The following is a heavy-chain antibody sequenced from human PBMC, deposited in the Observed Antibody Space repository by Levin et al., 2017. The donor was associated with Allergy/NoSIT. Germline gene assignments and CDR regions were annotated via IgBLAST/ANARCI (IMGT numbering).Heavy chain of an antibody. J-gene: IGHJ4*02. V-gene: IGHV3-9*01. CDR3: AKASGGGFGGGIAWLDN. CDR1: GFIFDDYA. Sequence: SCAASGFIFDDYAMHWVRQVPGKGLEWVSGIDWNSGSRGYVDSVKGRFTISRDNAKNFLYLQMNSLRAEDTAFYYCAKASGGGFGGGIAWLDNWGQGVLVTVSS. CDR2: IDWNSGSR. D-gene: IGHD3-16*02.